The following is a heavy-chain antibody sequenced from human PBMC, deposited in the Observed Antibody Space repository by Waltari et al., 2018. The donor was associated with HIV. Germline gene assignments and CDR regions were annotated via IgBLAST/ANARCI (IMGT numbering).Heavy chain of an antibody. D-gene: IGHD3-10*01. J-gene: IGHJ6*02. CDR2: CDPEEDEK. CDR1: GYTLTELS. Sequence: QVQLVQSGAEVKKPGASVKVSCKVSGYTLTELSMHWVRQAPGKGLGWMGNCDPEEDEKIYAQKVQGRFTMTEDTSSDTAYMELSSLTSGDTAVYYCATDFSGMVRAYSYYSLDVWGQGTTVTVSS. V-gene: IGHV1-24*01. CDR3: ATDFSGMVRAYSYYSLDV.